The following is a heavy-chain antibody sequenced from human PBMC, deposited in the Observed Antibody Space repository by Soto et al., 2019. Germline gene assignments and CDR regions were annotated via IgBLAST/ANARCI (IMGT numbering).Heavy chain of an antibody. D-gene: IGHD2-15*01. CDR3: ARSRHRFSCGGSCYVDDY. Sequence: ASVKVSCKASGYTFTSYAMHWVRQAPGQRLEWMGWINAGNGNTKYSQKFQGRVTITRDTSASTAYMELSSLRSEDTAVYYCARSRHRFSCGGSCYVDDYWGQGTLVTVSS. V-gene: IGHV1-3*01. CDR2: INAGNGNT. J-gene: IGHJ4*02. CDR1: GYTFTSYA.